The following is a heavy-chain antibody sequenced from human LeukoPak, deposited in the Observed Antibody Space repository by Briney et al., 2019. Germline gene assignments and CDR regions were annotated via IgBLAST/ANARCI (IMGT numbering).Heavy chain of an antibody. CDR1: VFFFSSHS. J-gene: IGHJ4*02. V-gene: IGHV3-23*01. CDR3: AKVLAYYFDY. Sequence: GGSVILSCGASVFFFSSHSMSWVRQAPGKGLEWVSAIGSGTYYADSVKGRFTISRDNSKNTLYLQMNSLRAEDTAVYYCAKVLAYYFDYWGQGTLVTVSS. CDR2: IGSGT.